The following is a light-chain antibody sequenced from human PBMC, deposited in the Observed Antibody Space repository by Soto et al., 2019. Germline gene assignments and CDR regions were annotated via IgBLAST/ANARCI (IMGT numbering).Light chain of an antibody. J-gene: IGKJ1*01. Sequence: IPITQSPSALSASVGDSVTSTCHASQNINNYLNWYQQKPGRAPKLLIYDASNLEAGVPSRFRGSGSGTDFTLTISCLQSEDFATYYCQQYYSFPPTFGQGTKV. CDR3: QQYYSFPPT. V-gene: IGKV1-33*01. CDR2: DAS. CDR1: QNINNY.